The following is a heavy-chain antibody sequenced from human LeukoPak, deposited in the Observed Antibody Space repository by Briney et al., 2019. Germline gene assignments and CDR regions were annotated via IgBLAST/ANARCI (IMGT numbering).Heavy chain of an antibody. CDR1: GGSISSYY. V-gene: IGHV4-59*01. D-gene: IGHD2-2*01. J-gene: IGHJ3*02. CDR3: ARAYCSSTSCSVGAFDI. CDR2: IYYRGSP. Sequence: PSETLSLTCTVSGGSISSYYWSWIRQPPGKGLEWIGYIYYRGSPNYNPSLKSRVTISVDTSKIQFSLKLSSVTAADTAVYYCARAYCSSTSCSVGAFDIWGQGTMVTVSS.